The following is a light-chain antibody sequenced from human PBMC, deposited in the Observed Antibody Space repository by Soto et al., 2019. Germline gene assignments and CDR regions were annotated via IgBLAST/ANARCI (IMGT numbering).Light chain of an antibody. Sequence: DIQMTQSPSTLSASVGDRVTITCRASQSINDWLAWYQQKPGKAPKLLIYRASTLESGVPSRFSGSGSGTEFTLTISSLQPDDFATYYCQQYIGNSLYTFGQGTKLDIK. V-gene: IGKV1-5*03. CDR1: QSINDW. CDR2: RAS. CDR3: QQYIGNSLYT. J-gene: IGKJ2*01.